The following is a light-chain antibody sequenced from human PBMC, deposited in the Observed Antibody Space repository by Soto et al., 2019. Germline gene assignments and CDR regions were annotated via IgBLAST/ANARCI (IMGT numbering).Light chain of an antibody. V-gene: IGLV1-40*01. CDR2: RNN. CDR1: RSNMGALNV. CDR3: LSYDTSRTGDV. Sequence: SALTQPPSVAGAPAQWATISCTGSRSNMGALNVVHWNHRPTATAPTLLISRNNHPPPWVPDRFSGAASGPSASLSITGLQADDAANYYFLSYDTSRTGDVVGTGTTLTVL. J-gene: IGLJ1*01.